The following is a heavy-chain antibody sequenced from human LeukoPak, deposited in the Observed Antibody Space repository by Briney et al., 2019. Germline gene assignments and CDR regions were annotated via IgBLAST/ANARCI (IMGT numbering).Heavy chain of an antibody. CDR3: ARGGSPPYCSGGSCYSGSWFDP. D-gene: IGHD2-15*01. Sequence: GGSLRLSCAASGFTFSSYSMNWVRQAPGKGLEWVSSISSSSSYIYYADSVKGRFTISRDNAKNSLYLQMNSLRAEDTAVYYCARGGSPPYCSGGSCYSGSWFDPWGQGTLVTVSS. V-gene: IGHV3-21*04. CDR1: GFTFSSYS. J-gene: IGHJ5*02. CDR2: ISSSSSYI.